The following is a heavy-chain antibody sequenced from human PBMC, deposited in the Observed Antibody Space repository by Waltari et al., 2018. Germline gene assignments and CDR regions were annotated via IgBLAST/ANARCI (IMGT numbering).Heavy chain of an antibody. CDR2: ISRRGYN. D-gene: IGHD3-3*01. CDR3: VRQNYDSDLGVAYKYFGMDV. CDR1: GGSVSDSP. V-gene: IGHV4-34*01. J-gene: IGHJ6*02. Sequence: QVHLEEWGPGLLKPLETLSLTCAVYGGSVSDSPWSWIRPAPGQGLEWIGDISRRGYNSYNPSLGSRVAISRDTSRNQVSLRLRYATAADTAMYYCVRQNYDSDLGVAYKYFGMDVWGQGTPVTVSS.